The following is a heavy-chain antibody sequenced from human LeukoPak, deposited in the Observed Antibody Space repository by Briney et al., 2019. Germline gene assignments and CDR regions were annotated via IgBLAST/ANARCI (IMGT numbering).Heavy chain of an antibody. D-gene: IGHD6-13*01. CDR3: ARHEGGYSNSWYAY. CDR2: IYYSGDT. J-gene: IGHJ4*02. V-gene: IGHV4-59*08. CDR1: GGSISGYS. Sequence: PSETLSLTCTVSGGSISGYSWSWIRQPPGKGLEWIGYIYYSGDTNYNPSLKSRGTVSVDTSKNQFSLKLSSVTAADTAVYYCARHEGGYSNSWYAYWGQGTLVTASS.